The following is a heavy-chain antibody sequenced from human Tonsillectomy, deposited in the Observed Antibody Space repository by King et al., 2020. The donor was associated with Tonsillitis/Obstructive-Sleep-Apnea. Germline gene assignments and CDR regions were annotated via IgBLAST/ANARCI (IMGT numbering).Heavy chain of an antibody. CDR1: GYTFTELS. D-gene: IGHD5-18*01. J-gene: IGHJ4*02. V-gene: IGHV1-24*01. CDR2: FALQDGET. CDR3: ATDGFRSDRGGYFDT. Sequence: QLVQSGAEVGKPGASVKVSCKVSGYTFTELSIQWVRQAPGKGLEWMGGFALQDGETYAQKFQGSVIMTEDTSTDTVYMELSSLRSEDTAVYYCATDGFRSDRGGYFDTWGQGPLVTVSS.